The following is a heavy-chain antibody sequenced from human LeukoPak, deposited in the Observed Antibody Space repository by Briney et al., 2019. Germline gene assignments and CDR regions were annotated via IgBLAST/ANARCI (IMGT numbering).Heavy chain of an antibody. Sequence: PSETLSLTCTISGASLSSGNYYWNWIRQPAGKGLEWIGRIYTTGGSNYNPSLKSRVTMSVDTSKNQFSLRLTSVTAADTAMYYCTRDSGTTGEVKFDPWGQGTLVTVSS. CDR2: IYTTGGS. V-gene: IGHV4-61*02. D-gene: IGHD3-10*01. J-gene: IGHJ5*02. CDR1: GASLSSGNYY. CDR3: TRDSGTTGEVKFDP.